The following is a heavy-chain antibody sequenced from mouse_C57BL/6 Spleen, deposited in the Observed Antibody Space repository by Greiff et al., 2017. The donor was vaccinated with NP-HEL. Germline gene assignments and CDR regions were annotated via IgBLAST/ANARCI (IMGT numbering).Heavy chain of an antibody. CDR3: ARAYYGSSYHYFDY. Sequence: EVKLVESGGGLVKPGGSLKLSCAASGFTFSDYGMHWVRQAPEKGLEWVAYISSGSSTIYYADTVKGRFTISRDNAKNTLFLQMTSLRSEDTAMYYCARAYYGSSYHYFDYWGQGTTLTVSS. CDR2: ISSGSSTI. J-gene: IGHJ2*01. D-gene: IGHD1-1*01. V-gene: IGHV5-17*01. CDR1: GFTFSDYG.